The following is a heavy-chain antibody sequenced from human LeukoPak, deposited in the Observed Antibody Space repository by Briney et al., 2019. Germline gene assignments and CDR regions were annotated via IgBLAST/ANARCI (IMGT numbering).Heavy chain of an antibody. CDR3: AREAPRTVTPDY. D-gene: IGHD4-17*01. J-gene: IGHJ4*02. V-gene: IGHV3-21*01. Sequence: TGGSLRLSCAASEFTFSSYEMNWVRQAPGKGLEWVSSISSSSSYIYYADSVKGRFTISRDNAKNSLYLQMNSLRAEDTAVYYCAREAPRTVTPDYWGQGTLVTVSS. CDR2: ISSSSSYI. CDR1: EFTFSSYE.